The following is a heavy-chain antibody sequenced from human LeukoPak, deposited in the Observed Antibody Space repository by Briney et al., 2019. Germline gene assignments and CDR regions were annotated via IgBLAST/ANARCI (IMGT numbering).Heavy chain of an antibody. CDR2: IDWDDYK. CDR3: ARTPRITMVRGVIINPYYYYGMDV. CDR1: GFSLSTSSMC. D-gene: IGHD3-10*01. J-gene: IGHJ6*02. Sequence: ESGPALVKPTQTLTLTCTFSGFSLSTSSMCVSWFRQPPGLALEWLAPIDWDDYKYYSTSLKTRLTISKDTSKNQVVLTMTNMDPVDTATYYCARTPRITMVRGVIINPYYYYGMDVWGQGTTVTVSS. V-gene: IGHV2-70*01.